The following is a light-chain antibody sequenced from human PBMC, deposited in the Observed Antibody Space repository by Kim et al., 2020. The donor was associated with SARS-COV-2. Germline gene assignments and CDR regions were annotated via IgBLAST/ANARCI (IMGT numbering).Light chain of an antibody. V-gene: IGKV3-20*01. CDR1: QSVTSNY. CDR3: QQYGDPRRT. CDR2: AAS. J-gene: IGKJ1*01. Sequence: SPGERATLSCRASQSVTSNYLAWYQQKPGQAPRLLIYAASTRASGIPDRFSGSGSGTDFTLTISRLEPGDFAVYYCQQYGDPRRTFGQGTKVDIK.